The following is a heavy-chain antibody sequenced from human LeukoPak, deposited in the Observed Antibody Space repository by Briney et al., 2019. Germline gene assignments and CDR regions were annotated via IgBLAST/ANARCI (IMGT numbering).Heavy chain of an antibody. V-gene: IGHV3-30-3*01. Sequence: GGSLRLSCAASGFTFSSYAMHWVRQAPGKGLEWVAVISYDGSNKYYADSVKGRFTISRDNSKNTLYLQMNSLRAEDTAVYYCARDAVPRYYDFWSGYTHRYYFDYWGQGTLVTVSS. CDR3: ARDAVPRYYDFWSGYTHRYYFDY. D-gene: IGHD3-3*01. J-gene: IGHJ4*02. CDR1: GFTFSSYA. CDR2: ISYDGSNK.